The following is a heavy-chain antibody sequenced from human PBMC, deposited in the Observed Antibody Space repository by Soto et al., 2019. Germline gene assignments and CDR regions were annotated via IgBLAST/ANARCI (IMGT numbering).Heavy chain of an antibody. D-gene: IGHD3-22*01. Sequence: QVQLVESGGGVVQPGRSLRLSCAASGFTFSSYAMHWVRQAPGKGLEWVAVISYDGSNKYYADSVKGRFTISRDNSKNTLYLQMNSLRAEDAAVYYCARAPYEDYYDSSGYPYYFDYWGQGTLVTVSS. V-gene: IGHV3-30-3*01. J-gene: IGHJ4*02. CDR1: GFTFSSYA. CDR2: ISYDGSNK. CDR3: ARAPYEDYYDSSGYPYYFDY.